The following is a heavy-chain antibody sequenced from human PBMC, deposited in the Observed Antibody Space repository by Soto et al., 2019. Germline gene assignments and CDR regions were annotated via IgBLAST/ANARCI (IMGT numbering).Heavy chain of an antibody. CDR1: GYTFTGYY. J-gene: IGHJ2*01. CDR3: ARDGTIDSSGYYSKWYFDL. V-gene: IGHV1-2*02. Sequence: GASVKVSCKASGYTFTGYYMHCVRQAPGQGLEWMGWINPNSGGTNYAQKFQGRVTMTRDTSISTAYMELSRLRSDDTAVYYCARDGTIDSSGYYSKWYFDLWGRGTLVTVSS. D-gene: IGHD3-22*01. CDR2: INPNSGGT.